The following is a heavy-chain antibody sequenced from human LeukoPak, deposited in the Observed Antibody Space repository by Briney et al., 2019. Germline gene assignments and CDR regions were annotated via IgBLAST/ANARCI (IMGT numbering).Heavy chain of an antibody. D-gene: IGHD3-22*01. CDR2: IYYSGST. Sequence: PSETLSLTCTVSGGSISSSSYYWGWIRQPPGKGLEWIGSIYYSGSTYYNPSLKSRVTISVDTSKNQFSLKLSSVTAADTAVYYCARRFYYDSSGQSDYFDYWGQGTLVTVSS. CDR3: ARRFYYDSSGQSDYFDY. CDR1: GGSISSSSYY. V-gene: IGHV4-39*01. J-gene: IGHJ4*02.